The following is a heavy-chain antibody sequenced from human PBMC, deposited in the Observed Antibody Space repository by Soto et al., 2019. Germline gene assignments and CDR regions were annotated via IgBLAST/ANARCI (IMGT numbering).Heavy chain of an antibody. J-gene: IGHJ4*02. CDR1: GFTFSDYY. Sequence: PGGSLRLSCAASGFTFSDYYMSWIRQAPGKGLEWVSYISSSSSYTNYADSVKGRFTISRDNAKNSLYLQMNSLRAEDTAVYYCARTVDIVATINYYFDYWGQGTLVTVSS. CDR2: ISSSSSYT. V-gene: IGHV3-11*06. D-gene: IGHD5-12*01. CDR3: ARTVDIVATINYYFDY.